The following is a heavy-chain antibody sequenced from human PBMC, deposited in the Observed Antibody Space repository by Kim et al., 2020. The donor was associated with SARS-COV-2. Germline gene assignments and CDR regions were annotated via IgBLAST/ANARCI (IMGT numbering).Heavy chain of an antibody. V-gene: IGHV3-21*01. CDR2: ITSSSSYI. J-gene: IGHJ4*02. CDR3: ARGAQAVATSMFDY. D-gene: IGHD5-12*01. CDR1: GFTFSSYS. Sequence: GGSLRLSCAASGFTFSSYSMNWVRQAPGKGLEWVSSITSSSSYIYYADSVKGRFTISRDNAKNSLYLQMNSLRAEDTAVYYCARGAQAVATSMFDYWGQGTLVTVSS.